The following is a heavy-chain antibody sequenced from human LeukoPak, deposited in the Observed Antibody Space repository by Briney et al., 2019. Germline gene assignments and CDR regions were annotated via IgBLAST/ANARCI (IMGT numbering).Heavy chain of an antibody. CDR1: GFTFSSYD. CDR3: VALGDRIY. V-gene: IGHV3-13*01. D-gene: IGHD2-21*02. CDR2: ISAAGDT. J-gene: IGHJ4*02. Sequence: GGSLRLSCAASGFTFSSYDMHWVRHATGKGLEWVSAISAAGDTYYLDSVKGRFTISRENAKNSLYLQMNGLRAGDTAVYYCVALGDRIYWGQGALVTVSS.